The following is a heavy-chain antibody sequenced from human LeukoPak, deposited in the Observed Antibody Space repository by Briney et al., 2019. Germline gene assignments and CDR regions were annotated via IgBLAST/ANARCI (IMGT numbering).Heavy chain of an antibody. V-gene: IGHV4-34*01. CDR2: INHSGST. Sequence: SETLSLTCAVYGGSFSGYYWSWIRQPPGKGLEWIGEINHSGSTNYNPSLKSRVTISVDTSKNQFSPKLSSVTAADTAVYYCARVPAAHARYYYYYGMDVWGQGTTVTVSS. J-gene: IGHJ6*02. CDR1: GGSFSGYY. D-gene: IGHD2-2*01. CDR3: ARVPAAHARYYYYYGMDV.